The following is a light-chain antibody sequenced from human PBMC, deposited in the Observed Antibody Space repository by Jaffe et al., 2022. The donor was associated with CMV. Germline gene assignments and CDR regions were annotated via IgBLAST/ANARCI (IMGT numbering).Light chain of an antibody. CDR1: QSLLYSNGYNY. Sequence: DIVMTQSPLSLPVTPGEPASISCRSSQSLLYSNGYNYLEWYLQKPGKSPRLLIYLGSSRASGVPDRFSGSGSGTDFTLKISRVEAEDVGVYYCMQAVGIPYTFGQGTKLEMK. J-gene: IGKJ2*01. CDR2: LGS. V-gene: IGKV2-28*01. CDR3: MQAVGIPYT.